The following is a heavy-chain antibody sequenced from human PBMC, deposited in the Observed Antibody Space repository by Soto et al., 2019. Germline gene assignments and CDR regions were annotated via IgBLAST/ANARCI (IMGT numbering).Heavy chain of an antibody. Sequence: DVQLLESGGGLVQPGGSLRLSCAASGFTFNNYVMSWVRQAPGKGLEWVATISGSTVTTFYADSVKGRFTISRDNSQNPCYLKMNSLRAEDASIYYCAKRGVDWFNWDPFDVWCPGTMVTVSS. J-gene: IGHJ3*01. CDR3: AKRGVDWFNWDPFDV. D-gene: IGHD3-10*01. V-gene: IGHV3-23*01. CDR1: GFTFNNYV. CDR2: ISGSTVTT.